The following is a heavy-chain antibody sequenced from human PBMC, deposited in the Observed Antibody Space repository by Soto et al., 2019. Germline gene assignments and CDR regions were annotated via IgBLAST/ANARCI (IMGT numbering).Heavy chain of an antibody. CDR2: INPSGGST. Sequence: ASVKVSCKASGYTFTSYYMHWVRQAPGQGLEWMGIINPSGGSTSYAQKFQGRVTMTRDTSTSTVYMELSSLRSEDTAVYYCASARGYCSSTSCPPYYYYYGMDVWGQGTTVTVSS. CDR1: GYTFTSYY. D-gene: IGHD2-2*01. CDR3: ASARGYCSSTSCPPYYYYYGMDV. J-gene: IGHJ6*02. V-gene: IGHV1-46*01.